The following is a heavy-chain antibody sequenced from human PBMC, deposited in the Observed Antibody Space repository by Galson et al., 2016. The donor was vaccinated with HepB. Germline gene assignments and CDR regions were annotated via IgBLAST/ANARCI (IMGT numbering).Heavy chain of an antibody. CDR2: VAFNGSHK. V-gene: IGHV3-30*03. J-gene: IGHJ6*02. CDR3: ARDARFYGMDV. Sequence: SLRLSCAASGLSVTSDYMNWVRQAPGKGLEWVAVVAFNGSHKYYADSVRGRFTISRDNSKNTLYVQMNSLRPEDTAVYYCARDARFYGMDVWGQGTTVTVSS. CDR1: GLSVTSDY.